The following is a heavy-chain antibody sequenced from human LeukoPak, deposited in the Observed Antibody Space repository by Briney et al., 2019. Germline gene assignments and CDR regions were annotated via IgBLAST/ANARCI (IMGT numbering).Heavy chain of an antibody. CDR3: AKGRWLQSGYYFDY. CDR1: GFTFSSYS. CDR2: ISSSSSTI. J-gene: IGHJ4*02. Sequence: GGSLRLSCAASGFTFSSYSMNWVRQAPGKGLGWVSYISSSSSTIYYAVSVKGRFTISRDNAKNSLYLQMNSLRAEDTAVYYCAKGRWLQSGYYFDYWGQGTLVTVSS. V-gene: IGHV3-48*04. D-gene: IGHD5-24*01.